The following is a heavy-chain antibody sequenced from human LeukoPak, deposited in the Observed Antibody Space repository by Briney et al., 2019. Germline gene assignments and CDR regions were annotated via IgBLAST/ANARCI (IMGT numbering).Heavy chain of an antibody. CDR2: IYPSGST. CDR1: GGSISSYY. V-gene: IGHV4-4*07. D-gene: IGHD4-17*01. J-gene: IGHJ4*02. Sequence: PSETLSLTCTVSGGSISSYYWSWIRQPAGKGLAWIGRIYPSGSTNYNPSLKSRVTMSVDTSKNQFSLNLSSVTAADTAFYCCARDNGDPPLDCWGQRTLVTVSS. CDR3: ARDNGDPPLDC.